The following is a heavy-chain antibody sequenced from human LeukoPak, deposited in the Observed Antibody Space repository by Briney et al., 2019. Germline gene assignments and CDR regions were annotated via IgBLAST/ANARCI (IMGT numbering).Heavy chain of an antibody. CDR3: ARDSGSTYYYDSSAPDAFDI. CDR2: ISSSGSTI. D-gene: IGHD3-22*01. V-gene: IGHV3-48*03. Sequence: PGGSLRLSCAASGFTFSSYEMNWVRQAPGKGLEWVSYISSSGSTIYYADSVKGRFTISRDNAKNSLYLQMNSLRAEDTAVYYCARDSGSTYYYDSSAPDAFDIWGQGTMITVSS. J-gene: IGHJ3*02. CDR1: GFTFSSYE.